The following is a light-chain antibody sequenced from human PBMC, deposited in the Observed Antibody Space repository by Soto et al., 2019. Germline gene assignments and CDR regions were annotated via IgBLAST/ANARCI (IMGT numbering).Light chain of an antibody. CDR2: VAS. J-gene: IGKJ5*01. Sequence: EIVLTQSPGTLSLSPGERVTLSCRASQSVTNNYLAWYQQKPGQAPRLLIYVASSRAAGIPDRFSGSGSGTDFSLTIRRLELEDFAVYYCQIYGGSPRITFGQGTRLEIK. CDR3: QIYGGSPRIT. CDR1: QSVTNNY. V-gene: IGKV3-20*01.